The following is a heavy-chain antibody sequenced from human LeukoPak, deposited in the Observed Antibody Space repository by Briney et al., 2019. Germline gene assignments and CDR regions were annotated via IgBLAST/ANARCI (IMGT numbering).Heavy chain of an antibody. Sequence: TSVKVSCKASGFTFTSSAVQWVRQARGQRLEWIGWIVVGSGNTNYAQKFQERVTITRDMPTSTAYMELSSLRSEDTAVYYCAAGNYYDSSGYYYWGQGTLVTVSS. D-gene: IGHD3-22*01. CDR1: GFTFTSSA. V-gene: IGHV1-58*01. J-gene: IGHJ4*02. CDR3: AAGNYYDSSGYYY. CDR2: IVVGSGNT.